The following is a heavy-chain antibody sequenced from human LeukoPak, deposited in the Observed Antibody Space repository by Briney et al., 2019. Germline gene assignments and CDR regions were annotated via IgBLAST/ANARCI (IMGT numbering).Heavy chain of an antibody. CDR1: GFRFSNYA. D-gene: IGHD2/OR15-2a*01. Sequence: PGGSLRLSCAASGFRFSNYAMNWVRQAPGKGLEWVSSISLTSNDIYYAASVRGRFIISRDNAKNLLSLQMNSLRAEDTALYYCARGDTSLQRNDALDIWGQGTMVSVSS. J-gene: IGHJ3*02. CDR3: ARGDTSLQRNDALDI. V-gene: IGHV3-21*01. CDR2: ISLTSNDI.